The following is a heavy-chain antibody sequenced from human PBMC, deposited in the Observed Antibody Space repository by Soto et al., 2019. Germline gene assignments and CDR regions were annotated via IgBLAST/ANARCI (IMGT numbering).Heavy chain of an antibody. D-gene: IGHD3-22*01. V-gene: IGHV3-33*01. CDR1: GFTFSNYG. CDR2: IWYDGSNK. J-gene: IGHJ4*02. CDR3: ARDYDSSGYYC. Sequence: PGGSLRLSCAASGFTFSNYGMHWVRQAPGKGLEWVAVIWYDGSNKYYADSLKGRFTISRDNSKNTLYLQMNSLRAEDTAVYYCARDYDSSGYYCWGQGTLVTVSS.